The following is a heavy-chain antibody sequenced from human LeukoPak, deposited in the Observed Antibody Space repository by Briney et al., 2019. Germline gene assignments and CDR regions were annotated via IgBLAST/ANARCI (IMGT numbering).Heavy chain of an antibody. CDR3: AKSLGIAAAGTRLDDYMDV. D-gene: IGHD6-13*01. CDR2: ISGSGGST. CDR1: GFTFSTYA. Sequence: TGGSLRLSCAASGFTFSTYAMIWVRQAPGNGLEWVSGISGSGGSTFYADSVKGRFTISRDNSKNTLYLQMNSLRAEDTAVYYCAKSLGIAAAGTRLDDYMDVWGKGTTVTVSS. J-gene: IGHJ6*03. V-gene: IGHV3-23*01.